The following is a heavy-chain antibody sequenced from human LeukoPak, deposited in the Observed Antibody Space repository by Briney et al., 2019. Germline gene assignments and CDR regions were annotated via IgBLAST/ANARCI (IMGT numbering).Heavy chain of an antibody. V-gene: IGHV4-59*01. CDR1: GGSISSYY. CDR3: ARDSSGFGYFDY. D-gene: IGHD6-19*01. J-gene: IGHJ4*02. CDR2: IYYSGST. Sequence: SETLSLTCTVSGGSISSYYWSWIRQPPGKGLEWIGYIYYSGSTNYNPSLKGRLTLSVDTSRKQFSLKLSSVTAADTAVYYCARDSSGFGYFDYWGQGTLVTVSS.